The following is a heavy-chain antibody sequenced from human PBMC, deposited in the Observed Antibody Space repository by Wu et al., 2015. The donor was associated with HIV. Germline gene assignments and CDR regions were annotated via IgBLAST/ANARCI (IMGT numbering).Heavy chain of an antibody. J-gene: IGHJ4*02. Sequence: QVQLVQSGAEVKKPGSSVKVSCKASGGTFSSYAISWVRQALGQGLEWMGGITSPSGTTTYAQRFQGKITITTDDSTGTAYMELNSLRHDDTAVYFCTRGLGGVEDYWGQGTLVTVS. D-gene: IGHD2-8*01. CDR1: GGTFSSYA. CDR2: ITSPSGTT. V-gene: IGHV1-69*05. CDR3: TRGLGGVEDY.